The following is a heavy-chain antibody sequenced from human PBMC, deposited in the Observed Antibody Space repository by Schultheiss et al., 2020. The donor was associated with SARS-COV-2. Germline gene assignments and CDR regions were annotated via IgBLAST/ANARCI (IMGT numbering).Heavy chain of an antibody. CDR3: ARVHTKSVRRITIFGVAVVGSGLDV. CDR2: IIPIFGTA. V-gene: IGHV1-69*06. J-gene: IGHJ6*02. CDR1: GGTFSSYA. D-gene: IGHD3-3*01. Sequence: SVKVSCKASGGTFSSYAISWVRQAPGQGLEWMGGIIPIFGTANYAQKFQGRVTITADKSTSTAYMELSSLRAEDTAVYYCARVHTKSVRRITIFGVAVVGSGLDVWGQGTTVTVSS.